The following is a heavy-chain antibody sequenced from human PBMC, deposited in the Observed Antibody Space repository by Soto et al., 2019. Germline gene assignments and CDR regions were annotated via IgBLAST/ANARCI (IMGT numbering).Heavy chain of an antibody. V-gene: IGHV1-18*04. CDR1: GYTFTSYG. J-gene: IGHJ6*02. CDR2: ISAYNGNT. Sequence: ASVKVSCKASGYTFTSYGISWVRQAPGQGLEWMGWISAYNGNTNYAQKLQGRVTMTTDTSTSTAYMELRSLRSEDTAVYYCAAAYDSSGTHYYYYGMDVWGQGTTVTVSS. D-gene: IGHD3-22*01. CDR3: AAAYDSSGTHYYYYGMDV.